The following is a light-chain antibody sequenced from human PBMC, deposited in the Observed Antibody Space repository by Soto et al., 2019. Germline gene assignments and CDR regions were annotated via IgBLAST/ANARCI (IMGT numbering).Light chain of an antibody. J-gene: IGKJ3*01. Sequence: EIVMTQSPATLSVSPGERATLSFRASQSISSNLAWYQQKPGQGPRLLIYGASTRATGISARFSGSGSGTEFTLTISSLQSEDFAVYYCQHYNNWPFTFGPGTKVDIK. CDR3: QHYNNWPFT. V-gene: IGKV3-15*01. CDR1: QSISSN. CDR2: GAS.